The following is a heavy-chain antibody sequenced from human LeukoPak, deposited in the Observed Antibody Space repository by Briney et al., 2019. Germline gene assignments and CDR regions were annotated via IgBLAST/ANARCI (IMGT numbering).Heavy chain of an antibody. CDR3: ARLLVIDISDDPDTYDV. J-gene: IGHJ3*01. V-gene: IGHV4-59*11. D-gene: IGHD3-22*01. CDR1: GGSLFGHY. Sequence: LETLSLTRTVCGGSLFGHYLGWIGQPPGKRLEWIGYVSYTGRTKYNPSLQSRVTISIDTSKSQFSLKLTSVTSADTAVYSCARLLVIDISDDPDTYDVWAQGTTVIVSS. CDR2: VSYTGRT.